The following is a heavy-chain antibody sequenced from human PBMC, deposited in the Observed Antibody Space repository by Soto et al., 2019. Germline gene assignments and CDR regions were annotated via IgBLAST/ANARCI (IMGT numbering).Heavy chain of an antibody. D-gene: IGHD1-26*01. CDR3: ARDTELPPPYYYGMDV. V-gene: IGHV3-30-3*01. CDR2: ISYDGSNK. J-gene: IGHJ6*02. CDR1: GFTFSSYA. Sequence: QVQLVESGGGVVQPGRSLRLSCAASGFTFSSYAMHWVRQAPGKGLEWVAVISYDGSNKYYADSVKGRFTISRDNSKNPLYLQMSSLSAEDTAVYYCARDTELPPPYYYGMDVWGQGTTVTVSS.